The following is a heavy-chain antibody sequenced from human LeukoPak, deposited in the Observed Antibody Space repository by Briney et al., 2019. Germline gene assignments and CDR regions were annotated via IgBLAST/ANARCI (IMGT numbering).Heavy chain of an antibody. CDR3: ARWIQLWSYYGMDV. D-gene: IGHD5-18*01. J-gene: IGHJ6*02. Sequence: GRSLRLSCAASGFTFSSYEMNWVRQAPGKGLEWVSYISSSGSTIYYADSVKGRSTISRDNAKNSLYLQMNSPRAEDTAVYYCARWIQLWSYYGMDVWGQGTTVTVSS. CDR2: ISSSGSTI. V-gene: IGHV3-48*03. CDR1: GFTFSSYE.